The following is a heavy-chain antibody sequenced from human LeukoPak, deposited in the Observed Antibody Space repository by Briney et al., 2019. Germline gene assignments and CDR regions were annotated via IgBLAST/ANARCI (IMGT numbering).Heavy chain of an antibody. V-gene: IGHV4-31*03. CDR1: GGSISSGGYF. D-gene: IGHD3-22*01. J-gene: IGHJ3*01. Sequence: SETLSLTCTVSGGSISSGGYFWRWIRQHPGKGLEWIGYIYNRGSTHYSPSLRSRITISVDSSKNQFSLQLTSMTAADTAVYYCARDLGTYVSTPLWGQGTMVTVSS. CDR3: ARDLGTYVSTPL. CDR2: IYNRGST.